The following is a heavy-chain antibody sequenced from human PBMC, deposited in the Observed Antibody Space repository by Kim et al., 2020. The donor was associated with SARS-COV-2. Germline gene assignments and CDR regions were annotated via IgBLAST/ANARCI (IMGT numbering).Heavy chain of an antibody. CDR3: AKKVNSGNYGDGAFDI. Sequence: GGSLRLSCAASGFTFSSYAMSWVRQAPGKGLEWVSTISVSGGSTYYADSVKGRFTISRDNSKNTLYLQMNSLRAEDTAVYYCAKKVNSGNYGDGAFDIWGQGTMVTVSS. J-gene: IGHJ3*02. CDR2: ISVSGGST. V-gene: IGHV3-23*01. D-gene: IGHD1-26*01. CDR1: GFTFSSYA.